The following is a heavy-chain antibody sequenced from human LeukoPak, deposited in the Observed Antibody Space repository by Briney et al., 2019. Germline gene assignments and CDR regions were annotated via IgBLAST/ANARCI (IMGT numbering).Heavy chain of an antibody. Sequence: SETLSLTCTVSGGSISSGGYYWSWIRQHPGKGLEWIGYIYYSGSTYYNPSLKSRVTISVDTSKNQFSLKLSSVTAADTAVCYCASWHGGSYYPRYYYYYGMDVWGQGTTVTVSS. CDR1: GGSISSGGYY. D-gene: IGHD3-10*01. V-gene: IGHV4-31*03. CDR2: IYYSGST. J-gene: IGHJ6*02. CDR3: ASWHGGSYYPRYYYYYGMDV.